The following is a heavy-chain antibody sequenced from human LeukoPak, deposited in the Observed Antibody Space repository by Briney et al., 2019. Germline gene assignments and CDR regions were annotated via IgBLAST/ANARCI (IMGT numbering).Heavy chain of an antibody. V-gene: IGHV3-53*01. CDR2: IYSGGST. Sequence: GGSLRLSCAASGFTVSSNYMSWVRQAPGKGLEWVSVIYSGGSTYYADSVKGRFTISRDNSKNTLYLQMNSLRAEDTAVYYCARRGGDYYYGMDVGGQGTTVTVSS. J-gene: IGHJ6*02. D-gene: IGHD4-17*01. CDR1: GFTVSSNY. CDR3: ARRGGDYYYGMDV.